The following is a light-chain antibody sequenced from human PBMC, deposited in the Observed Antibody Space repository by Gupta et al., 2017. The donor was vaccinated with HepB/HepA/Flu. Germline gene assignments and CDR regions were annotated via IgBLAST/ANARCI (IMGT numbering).Light chain of an antibody. CDR3: SSYTSSSTLL. V-gene: IGLV2-14*01. CDR1: SSDVGGYNY. CDR2: DVS. Sequence: QSALTQPASVSGSPGQSITISCTGTSSDVGGYNYVSWYQQHPGKAPKLMIYDVSNRPSGVSNRFSGSKSGNTASLTISGLQAEDEADYYCSSYTSSSTLLFGGGTNLTVL. J-gene: IGLJ2*01.